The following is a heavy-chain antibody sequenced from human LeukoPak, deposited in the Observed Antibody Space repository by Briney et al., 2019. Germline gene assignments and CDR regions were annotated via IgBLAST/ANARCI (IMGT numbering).Heavy chain of an antibody. J-gene: IGHJ4*02. CDR1: EHLFTVHF. Sequence: GAPVKVSCKTAEHLFTVHFMYWVRQAPGQGLEWMGWINPNTGGTNYAQKFQGRVTMTRDTSSSTAYMELTRLTSDDTAVYYCARGGVPGQQLDYCGPGTLVTVSS. V-gene: IGHV1-2*02. CDR3: ARGGVPGQQLDY. D-gene: IGHD6-13*01. CDR2: INPNTGGT.